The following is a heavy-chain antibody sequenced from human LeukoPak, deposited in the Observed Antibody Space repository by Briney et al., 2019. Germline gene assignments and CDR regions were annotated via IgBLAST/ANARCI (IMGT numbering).Heavy chain of an antibody. CDR1: GGSFSGYY. V-gene: IGHV4-34*01. CDR2: INHSGST. Sequence: SETLSLTCAVYGGSFSGYYWSWIRQPPGKGLEWIGEINHSGSTNYNPSLKSRVTISVDTSKNQFSLKLSSVTAADTAVYYCARAPPRTTHYYGSGSPTNWFDPWGQGTLVTVSS. CDR3: ARAPPRTTHYYGSGSPTNWFDP. D-gene: IGHD3-10*01. J-gene: IGHJ5*02.